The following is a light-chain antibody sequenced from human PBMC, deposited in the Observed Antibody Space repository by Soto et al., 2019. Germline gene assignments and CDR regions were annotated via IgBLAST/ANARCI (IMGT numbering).Light chain of an antibody. CDR2: DAS. CDR1: QSVSTS. J-gene: IGKJ4*01. CDR3: QQRRSWPPT. V-gene: IGKV3-11*01. Sequence: EIVLTQSPATLPLSPGERATLSCRASQSVSTSLAWYQQKAGQAPRLLIFDASNRATGVPARFSGSGSGTDFTLTISRLEPEDFAVYSCQQRRSWPPTFGGGTKLEIK.